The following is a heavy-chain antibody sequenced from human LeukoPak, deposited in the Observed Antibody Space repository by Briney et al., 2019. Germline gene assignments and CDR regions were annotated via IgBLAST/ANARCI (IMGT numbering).Heavy chain of an antibody. CDR2: MNPNSGNT. CDR3: ATGDYGDYREYAFDI. CDR1: GYTFTSHD. D-gene: IGHD4-17*01. J-gene: IGHJ3*02. V-gene: IGHV1-8*01. Sequence: GASVKVSCKASGYTFTSHDINWVRQAPGQGLEWMGWMNPNSGNTGYAQKFQGRLTMASDTSISTAYMFLSNLRSEDTAVYYCATGDYGDYREYAFDIWGQGTMVTVSS.